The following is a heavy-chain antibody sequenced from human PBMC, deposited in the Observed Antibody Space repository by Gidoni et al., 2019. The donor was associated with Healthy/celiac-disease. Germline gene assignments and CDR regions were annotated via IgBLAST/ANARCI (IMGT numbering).Heavy chain of an antibody. V-gene: IGHV4-61*01. CDR3: ASGDSTWIQLWLPPWFAP. CDR2: IYSSGST. J-gene: IGHJ5*02. D-gene: IGHD5-18*01. Sequence: QVQLQESGPGLVKPSETLSLACTVAGGSVSSGSYYWSWSRQPPGKGLEWIGYIYSSGSTNYNPSLNSRVTISVDSSKNQFSLKLSSVPAADTAVYYCASGDSTWIQLWLPPWFAPGGQGTLVTVSS. CDR1: GGSVSSGSYY.